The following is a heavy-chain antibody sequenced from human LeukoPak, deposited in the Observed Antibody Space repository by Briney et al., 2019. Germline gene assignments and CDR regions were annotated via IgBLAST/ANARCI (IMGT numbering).Heavy chain of an antibody. J-gene: IGHJ6*03. D-gene: IGHD2-2*01. V-gene: IGHV1-69*13. CDR3: ARSPPAFYCSSTSCSAMDV. CDR1: GGTFSSYA. Sequence: SVKVSCKASGGTFSSYAISWVRQAPGQGLEWMGGIIPIFGTANYAQKFQGRVTITADESTSTAYMELSSLRSEDTAVYYCARSPPAFYCSSTSCSAMDVWGKGTTVTVSS. CDR2: IIPIFGTA.